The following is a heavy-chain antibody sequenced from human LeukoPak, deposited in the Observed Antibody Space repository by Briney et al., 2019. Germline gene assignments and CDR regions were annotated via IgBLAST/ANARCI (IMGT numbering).Heavy chain of an antibody. J-gene: IGHJ4*02. CDR1: GFTFDDYA. CDR2: ISSSSSYI. CDR3: ARDPPYYDSSGYPPI. D-gene: IGHD3-22*01. Sequence: GGSLRLSCAASGFTFDDYAMHWVRQAPGKGLEWVSSISSSSSYIYYADSVKGRFTISRDNAKNSLYLQMNSLRAEDTAVYYCARDPPYYDSSGYPPIWGQGTLVTVSS. V-gene: IGHV3-21*01.